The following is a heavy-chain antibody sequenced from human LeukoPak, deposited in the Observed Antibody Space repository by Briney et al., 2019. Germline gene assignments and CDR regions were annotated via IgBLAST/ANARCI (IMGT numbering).Heavy chain of an antibody. CDR2: IDHSGST. Sequence: SETLSLTCAVYGGSFSGYYWSWIRQPPGKGLEWIGEIDHSGSTNYNPSLKSRVTISVDTSKNQFSLMLSSVTAADTAVYYCARTGGLDSSGYDYWGQGTLVTVSS. CDR3: ARTGGLDSSGYDY. D-gene: IGHD3-22*01. V-gene: IGHV4-34*01. J-gene: IGHJ4*02. CDR1: GGSFSGYY.